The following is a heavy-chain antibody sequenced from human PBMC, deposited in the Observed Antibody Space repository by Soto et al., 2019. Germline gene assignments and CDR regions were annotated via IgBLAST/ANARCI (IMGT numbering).Heavy chain of an antibody. J-gene: IGHJ6*02. V-gene: IGHV3-23*01. CDR1: GFTFCSYV. CDR2: ISNTGGAT. D-gene: IGHD2-2*01. CDR3: AKVRVVVVPAPMDV. Sequence: WRSLRLSCAASGFTFCSYVMTWVRQAPGKGLEWVSSISNTGGATHYADSVKGRFSISRDNSNSTLYLQMNSLRAEDTAVYYCAKVRVVVVPAPMDVWGQGTTVTVSS.